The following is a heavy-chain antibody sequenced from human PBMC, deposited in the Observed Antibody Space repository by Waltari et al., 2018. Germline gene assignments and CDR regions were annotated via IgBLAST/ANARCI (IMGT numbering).Heavy chain of an antibody. V-gene: IGHV4-59*01. CDR2: IFYKGST. J-gene: IGHJ4*02. CDR3: ARWYCTSGSCNHLDF. D-gene: IGHD2-8*01. Sequence: QEQLQESGPGLVTPSETLSLTCTVPGGSISSYYWGWLRQPPGKGLEYIGHIFYKGSTDYNPSLMSRITLSVDLSKNQCSLKVNSVTAADTAVYYCARWYCTSGSCNHLDFWGQGALVTVSS. CDR1: GGSISSYY.